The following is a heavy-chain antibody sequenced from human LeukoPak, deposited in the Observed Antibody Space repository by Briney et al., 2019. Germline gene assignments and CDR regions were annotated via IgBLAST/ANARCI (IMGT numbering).Heavy chain of an antibody. Sequence: PSETLSLTCAVYGGSFSGYYWSWIRQPPGKGLEWIGEVNHSGSTSYNPSLKSRVTMSVDTSKNQFSLKLSSVTAADTAVYYCARGEAAAGPMDYMDVWDTGATVTVSS. J-gene: IGHJ6*03. D-gene: IGHD6-13*01. CDR3: ARGEAAAGPMDYMDV. V-gene: IGHV4-34*01. CDR1: GGSFSGYY. CDR2: VNHSGST.